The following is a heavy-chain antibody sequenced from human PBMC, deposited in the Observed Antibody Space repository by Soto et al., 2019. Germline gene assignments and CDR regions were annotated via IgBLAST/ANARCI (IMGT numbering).Heavy chain of an antibody. Sequence: GGSLTLSCSASGFTFSRYDMQCVRQATGKGLEWVSAIGTAGDTYYPGSVKGRFTISRENAKNSLYLQMNSLRAEDTAVYYCARGGIAAAGTNYYGMDVWGQGTTVTVSS. CDR2: IGTAGDT. D-gene: IGHD6-13*01. CDR1: GFTFSRYD. J-gene: IGHJ6*02. CDR3: ARGGIAAAGTNYYGMDV. V-gene: IGHV3-13*01.